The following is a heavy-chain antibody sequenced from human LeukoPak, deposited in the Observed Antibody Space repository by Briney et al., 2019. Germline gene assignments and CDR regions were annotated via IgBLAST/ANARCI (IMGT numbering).Heavy chain of an antibody. Sequence: PGGSLRLSCAASGFTFSDYTMNWVRLAPGKGLEWGSSISGSSNYIYYADSVKGRFTISRGNAKNSLYLQMNSLRVEDTAVYYCARDESGDNDAFDIWGQGTMVTVSS. CDR1: GFTFSDYT. CDR3: ARDESGDNDAFDI. J-gene: IGHJ3*02. D-gene: IGHD2-21*01. CDR2: ISGSSNYI. V-gene: IGHV3-21*01.